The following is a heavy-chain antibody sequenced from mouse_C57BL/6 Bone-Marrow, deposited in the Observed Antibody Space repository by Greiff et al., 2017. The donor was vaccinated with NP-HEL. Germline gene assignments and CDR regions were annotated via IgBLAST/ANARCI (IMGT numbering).Heavy chain of an antibody. J-gene: IGHJ4*01. CDR3: ARYGNANYAMDY. V-gene: IGHV1-55*01. CDR1: GYTFTSYW. D-gene: IGHD2-1*01. CDR2: IYPGSGST. Sequence: VKLKQPGAELVKPGASVKMSCKASGYTFTSYWITWVKQRPGQGLEWIGDIYPGSGSTNYNEKFKSKATLTVDTSSSTAYMQLSSLTSEDSAVYYCARYGNANYAMDYWGQGTSVTVSS.